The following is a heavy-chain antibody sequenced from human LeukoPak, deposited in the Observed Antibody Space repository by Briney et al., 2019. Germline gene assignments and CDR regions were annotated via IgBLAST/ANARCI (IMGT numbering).Heavy chain of an antibody. Sequence: GGSLRLSCAASGFTFSSYWMTWVRQAPRKGLEWVANIKQDGSEKYSVDSVKGRFTISRDNAKNSLYLQMNSLRAEDTAVYYCAREVGRVDTAMVGFDPWGQGTLVTVSS. D-gene: IGHD5-18*01. J-gene: IGHJ5*02. V-gene: IGHV3-7*01. CDR3: AREVGRVDTAMVGFDP. CDR1: GFTFSSYW. CDR2: IKQDGSEK.